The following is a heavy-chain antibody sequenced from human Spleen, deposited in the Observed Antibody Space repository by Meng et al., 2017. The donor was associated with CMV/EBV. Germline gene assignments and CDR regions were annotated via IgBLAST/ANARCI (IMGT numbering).Heavy chain of an antibody. Sequence: SVKVSCKVSGGTFSSYGFSWVRQAPGQGLEWMGGIIPILYETNSAQKFQGRVTFTADKSTSTAYMELSSLRSEDTAVYYCARERTQSRGGAFDIWGQGTVVTVSS. CDR2: IIPILYET. V-gene: IGHV1-69*10. CDR3: ARERTQSRGGAFDI. J-gene: IGHJ3*02. CDR1: GGTFSSYG. D-gene: IGHD3-16*01.